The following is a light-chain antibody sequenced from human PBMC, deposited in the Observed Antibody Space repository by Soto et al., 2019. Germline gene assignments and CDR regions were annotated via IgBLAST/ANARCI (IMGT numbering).Light chain of an antibody. V-gene: IGLV2-14*01. CDR2: EVS. Sequence: QPVRTLAACGSRCPGLSMTISCTGTSSDVGGYNYVSWYQQHPGKAPKLMIYEVSNRPSGVSNRFSGSKSGNTASLTISGLQAEDEADYYCSSYTSSSTLVVFGTGTKVTAL. CDR1: SSDVGGYNY. J-gene: IGLJ1*01. CDR3: SSYTSSSTLVV.